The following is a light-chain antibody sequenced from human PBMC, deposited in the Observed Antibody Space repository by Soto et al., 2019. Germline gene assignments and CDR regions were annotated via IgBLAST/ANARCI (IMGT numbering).Light chain of an antibody. V-gene: IGKV3-20*01. CDR3: QQYGSSRWT. J-gene: IGKJ1*01. CDR1: QSISSNY. CDR2: GAS. Sequence: EIVLAQSPGTLSLSPGERATLSCRASQSISSNYLAWYQQKPGQAPRLLIYGASSRATGIPDRFSGSGSGTDFTLTIIRLEPEDFAVYYCQQYGSSRWTFGQGTKVEIK.